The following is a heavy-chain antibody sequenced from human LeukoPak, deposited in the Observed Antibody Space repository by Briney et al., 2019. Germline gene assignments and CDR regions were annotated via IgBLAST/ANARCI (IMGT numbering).Heavy chain of an antibody. J-gene: IGHJ4*02. CDR1: GFSFTNYC. V-gene: IGHV5-51*01. D-gene: IGHD2-15*01. CDR3: VKHPLCTGGSCHFDY. CDR2: IYPVDSDT. Sequence: KPGESLKISCKGSGFSFTNYCIGWVRQMPGKGLEWVGIIYPVDSDTRYSTSFQGQVTISADKSISTAYLQWSSLKASESAMYYCVKHPLCTGGSCHFDYWGQGTLVTVSS.